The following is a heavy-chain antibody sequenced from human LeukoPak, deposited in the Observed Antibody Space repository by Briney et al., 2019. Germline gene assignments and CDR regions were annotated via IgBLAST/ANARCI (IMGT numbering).Heavy chain of an antibody. J-gene: IGHJ4*02. D-gene: IGHD3-3*01. CDR1: GFTFSNAW. CDR3: TTSPPYYDFWSGYFY. Sequence: GGSLRLSCAASGFTFSNAWMSWVRQAPGKGLEWVGRIKSKTDGGTTDYAAPVKGRFTISRDDSKNTLYLQMNSLKTEDTAVYYCTTSPPYYDFWSGYFYWGQGTLVTVSS. CDR2: IKSKTDGGTT. V-gene: IGHV3-15*01.